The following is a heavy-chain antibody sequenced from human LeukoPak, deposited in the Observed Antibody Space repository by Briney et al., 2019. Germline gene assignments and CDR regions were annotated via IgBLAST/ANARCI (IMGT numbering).Heavy chain of an antibody. V-gene: IGHV4-4*07. CDR2: IYTSGST. CDR3: ARTVTVTTSWCHFDL. J-gene: IGHJ2*01. Sequence: SETLSLTCTVSGGSISSNYWSWIRQPAGKGMESIGRIYTSGSTNYNPSLKSRVTMSLDTSKNQFSLKLSSVTAADTAVYYCARTVTVTTSWCHFDLWGRGTLVTVSS. D-gene: IGHD4-17*01. CDR1: GGSISSNY.